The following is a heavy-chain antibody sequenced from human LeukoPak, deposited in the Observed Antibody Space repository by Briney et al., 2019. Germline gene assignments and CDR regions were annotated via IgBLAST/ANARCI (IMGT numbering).Heavy chain of an antibody. CDR3: AKYNILTGSPYAMFDY. J-gene: IGHJ4*02. V-gene: IGHV3-23*01. CDR2: ILGSDTTT. CDR1: GFTFSVYA. Sequence: GGSLRLSCASSGFTFSVYAMSWVRQAPGKGLEWVSSILGSDTTTYYANSVEGRFTISRDNSKNTLYLQMDSLRAEDTAVYYCAKYNILTGSPYAMFDYWGQGTLVTVS. D-gene: IGHD3-9*01.